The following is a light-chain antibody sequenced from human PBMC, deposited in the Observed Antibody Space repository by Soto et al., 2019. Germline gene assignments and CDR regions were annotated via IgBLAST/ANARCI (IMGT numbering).Light chain of an antibody. CDR1: QSVSSSF. Sequence: EFVLTQSPGTLSLSPGERATLSCRASQSVSSSFLAWYQQKPGQAPRILIYGASTRATGIPDRFSGSGSGTDFTLTISRLEPEDFAVYYCHLYGSSPPLTFGGGTKVEIK. J-gene: IGKJ4*01. CDR3: HLYGSSPPLT. CDR2: GAS. V-gene: IGKV3-20*01.